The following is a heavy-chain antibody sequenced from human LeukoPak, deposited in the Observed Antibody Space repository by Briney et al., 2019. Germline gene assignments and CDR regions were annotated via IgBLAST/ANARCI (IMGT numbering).Heavy chain of an antibody. CDR1: TNTFTGYY. CDR3: ARSGSYGIDY. D-gene: IGHD1-26*01. CDR2: INPNSGGT. J-gene: IGHJ4*02. Sequence: ASVTVSCKASTNTFTGYYIHWVRQAPGQGLEWMGWINPNSGGTNYAQKFQGRVTMTRDTSISTAYMELSRLRSDDTAVYYCARSGSYGIDYWGQGTLVTVSS. V-gene: IGHV1-2*02.